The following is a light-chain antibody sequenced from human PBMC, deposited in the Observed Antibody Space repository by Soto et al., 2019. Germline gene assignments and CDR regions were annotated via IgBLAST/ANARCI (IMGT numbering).Light chain of an antibody. CDR2: EVS. CDR1: SSDVGGYNY. J-gene: IGLJ1*01. CDR3: SSYTSISTYV. Sequence: QSALTQPAYVPGSPGQSSTISCTGTSSDVGGYNYVSWYQHHPGKAPRLMIYEVSNRPSGVSDRFSGSKSGNTASLTISGLLAEDEADYYCSSYTSISTYVFGTGTKVTVL. V-gene: IGLV2-14*01.